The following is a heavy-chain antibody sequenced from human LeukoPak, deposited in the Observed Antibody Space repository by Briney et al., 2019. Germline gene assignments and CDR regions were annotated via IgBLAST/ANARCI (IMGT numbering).Heavy chain of an antibody. CDR3: AKWGDYDVLTGYYVSDF. Sequence: GGSLRLSCAASGFIFSNYAMYWVRQAPGKGLEWVSAISGRSNNTYYADSVKGRFTISRDGSKNTLYLQMNSLRADDTAVYYCAKWGDYDVLTGYYVSDFWGQGTLVTVSS. D-gene: IGHD3-9*01. CDR1: GFIFSNYA. CDR2: ISGRSNNT. J-gene: IGHJ4*02. V-gene: IGHV3-23*01.